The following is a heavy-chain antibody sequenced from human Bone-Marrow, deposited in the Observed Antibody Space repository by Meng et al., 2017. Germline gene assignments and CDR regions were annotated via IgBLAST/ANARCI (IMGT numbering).Heavy chain of an antibody. V-gene: IGHV3-7*01. CDR3: ARGNEYYYDSSGYYRPNDAFDF. D-gene: IGHD3-22*01. J-gene: IGHJ3*01. Sequence: GESLKISCAASGFTFSSYWMSWVRQAPGKGLEWVANIKQDGSEKYYVDSVKGRFTISRDNAKNSLYLQMNSLRAEDTAVYYCARGNEYYYDSSGYYRPNDAFDFWGQGTMVTVSS. CDR1: GFTFSSYW. CDR2: IKQDGSEK.